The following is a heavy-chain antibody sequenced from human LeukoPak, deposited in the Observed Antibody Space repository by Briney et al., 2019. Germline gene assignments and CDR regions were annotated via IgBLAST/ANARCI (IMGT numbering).Heavy chain of an antibody. CDR3: ARDYLLIHYDSSGYYRDAFDL. CDR2: IKQDGSEK. J-gene: IGHJ3*01. Sequence: GGSLRLSCAASGFTMSSYWMSWVRQAPGRGGGWVANIKQDGSEKYYVDSVKARFTISRHNAKNSLYLQMNSLRAEDTAVYYCARDYLLIHYDSSGYYRDAFDLWGQGTMVTVSS. CDR1: GFTMSSYW. V-gene: IGHV3-7*01. D-gene: IGHD3-22*01.